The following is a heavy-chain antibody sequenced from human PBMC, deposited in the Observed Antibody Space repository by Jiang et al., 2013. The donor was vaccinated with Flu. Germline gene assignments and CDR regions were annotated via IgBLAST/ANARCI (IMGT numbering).Heavy chain of an antibody. CDR3: ARAHSRLPFGYFDL. CDR2: IYYSGST. J-gene: IGHJ2*01. V-gene: IGHV4-59*01. D-gene: IGHD6-13*01. Sequence: GSGLVKPSETLSLTCTVSGGSIGSYYWSWIRQPPGKGLEWIGYIYYSGSTNYNPSLKSRVTISVDTSKNQFSLKLSSVTAADTAVYYCARAHSRLPFGYFDLWGRGTLVTVSS. CDR1: GGSIGSYY.